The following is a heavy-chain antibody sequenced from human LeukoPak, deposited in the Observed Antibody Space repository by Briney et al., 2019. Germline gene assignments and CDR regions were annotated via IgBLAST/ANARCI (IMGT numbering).Heavy chain of an antibody. D-gene: IGHD3-22*01. V-gene: IGHV3-21*01. J-gene: IGHJ3*02. CDR2: IYSGGST. Sequence: GGSLRLSCAASGFTFSSYSMNWVRQAPGKGLEWVSVIYSGGSTYYADSVKGRFTISRDNAKNSLYLQMNSLRAEDTAVYYCARVGDYDSSGYLGPDDAFDIWGQGTMVTVSS. CDR3: ARVGDYDSSGYLGPDDAFDI. CDR1: GFTFSSYS.